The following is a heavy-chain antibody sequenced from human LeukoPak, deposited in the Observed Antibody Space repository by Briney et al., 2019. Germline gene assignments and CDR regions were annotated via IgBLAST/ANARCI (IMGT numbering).Heavy chain of an antibody. CDR1: GGSISCGDYY. J-gene: IGHJ5*02. V-gene: IGHV4-34*01. Sequence: SETLSLTCTVSGGSISCGDYYWSWIRQPPGKGLEWIGEINHSGSTNYNPSLKSRVTISVDTSKNQFSLKLSSVTAADTAVYYCARRRSSTSWIPYNWFDPWGQGTLVTVSS. CDR3: ARRRSSTSWIPYNWFDP. D-gene: IGHD2-2*01. CDR2: INHSGST.